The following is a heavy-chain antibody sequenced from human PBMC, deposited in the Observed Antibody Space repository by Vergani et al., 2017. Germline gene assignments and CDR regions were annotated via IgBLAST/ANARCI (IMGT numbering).Heavy chain of an antibody. CDR1: GFTFSRYS. CDR2: ISSSSSYI. J-gene: IGHJ4*02. Sequence: EVQLVESGGGLVKPGGSLRLSCAASGFTFSRYSMNWVRQAPGKGLEWVSSISSSSSYIYYADSVKGRFTISRDNAKNSLYLQMNSLRAEDTAVYYCARVGSGGSCSDYWGQGTLVTVSS. D-gene: IGHD2-15*01. V-gene: IGHV3-21*01. CDR3: ARVGSGGSCSDY.